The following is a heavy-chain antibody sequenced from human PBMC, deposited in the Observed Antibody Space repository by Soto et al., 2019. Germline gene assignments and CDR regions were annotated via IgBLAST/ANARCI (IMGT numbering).Heavy chain of an antibody. V-gene: IGHV3-9*01. Sequence: SLKISCAASGFTFDDYAMHWVRLAPGKGLEWVSSISWNSGDIYYADSVKGRFTISRDNAKNSLYLQMNSLRPDDTAMYYCAKDAIHVLLGYTYGAGGMDVWGQGTTVTVSS. J-gene: IGHJ6*02. CDR2: ISWNSGDI. CDR3: AKDAIHVLLGYTYGAGGMDV. CDR1: GFTFDDYA. D-gene: IGHD5-18*01.